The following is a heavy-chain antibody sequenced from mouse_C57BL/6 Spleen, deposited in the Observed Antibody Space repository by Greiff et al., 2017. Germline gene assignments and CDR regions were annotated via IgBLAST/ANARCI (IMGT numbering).Heavy chain of an antibody. D-gene: IGHD4-1*01. Sequence: QVQLQQSGPELVKPGASVKISCKASGYAFSSSWMNWVKQRPGKGLEWIGRIYPGDGDTNYNGKFKGTATLTADKSSSTAYMQLSSLTSEDSEVYICARRGLTGTVYAIDYWGQGTSVTVSS. V-gene: IGHV1-82*01. CDR2: IYPGDGDT. J-gene: IGHJ4*01. CDR3: ARRGLTGTVYAIDY. CDR1: GYAFSSSW.